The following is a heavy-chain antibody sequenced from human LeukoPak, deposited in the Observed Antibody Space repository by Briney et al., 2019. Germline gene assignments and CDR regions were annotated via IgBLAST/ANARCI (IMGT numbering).Heavy chain of an antibody. CDR2: IYSGGST. CDR1: GFTVSSNY. D-gene: IGHD4-23*01. V-gene: IGHV3-53*01. CDR3: ARTTVVTRIRQYYFDY. Sequence: TGGSLRLSCAASGFTVSSNYMSWVRQAPGKGLEWVSVIYSGGSTYYADSVKGRFTISRDNSKNTLYLQMNSLRAEDTAVYYCARTTVVTRIRQYYFDYWGQGTLVTVSS. J-gene: IGHJ4*02.